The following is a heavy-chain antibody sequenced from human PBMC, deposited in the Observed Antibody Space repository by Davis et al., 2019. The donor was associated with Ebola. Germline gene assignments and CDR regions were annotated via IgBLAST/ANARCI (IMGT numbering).Heavy chain of an antibody. CDR1: GGTFSSYA. CDR2: IIPILGIA. CDR3: ARDRGYSYGYAFDY. V-gene: IGHV1-69*04. Sequence: SVKVSCKASGGTFSSYAISWVRQAPGQGLEWMGRIIPILGIANYAQKFQGRVTITADKSTSTVYMELSSLRSEDTAVYYCARDRGYSYGYAFDYWGQGTLVTVSS. J-gene: IGHJ4*02. D-gene: IGHD5-18*01.